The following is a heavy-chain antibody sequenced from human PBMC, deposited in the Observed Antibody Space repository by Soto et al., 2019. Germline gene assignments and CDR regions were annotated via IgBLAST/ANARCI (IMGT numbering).Heavy chain of an antibody. D-gene: IGHD5-12*01. CDR2: IYYSGST. J-gene: IGHJ4*02. Sequence: WTCIRQPPGKGLEWIGYIYYSGSTNYNPSLRSRVTISVDTSKNQFSLKLSSVTAADTAVYYCARRVATRMYYFDYWGQGTLVTVSS. V-gene: IGHV4-59*08. CDR3: ARRVATRMYYFDY.